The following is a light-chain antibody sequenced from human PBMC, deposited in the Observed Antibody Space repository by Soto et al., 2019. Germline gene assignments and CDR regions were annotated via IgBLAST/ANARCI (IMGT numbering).Light chain of an antibody. CDR3: QQYNSYPWT. CDR2: DVS. V-gene: IGKV1-5*01. J-gene: IGKJ1*01. Sequence: DIEMTQSPSSLSSSVGDRFTITCGASQSISSYLNWYQQKPGKAPKLLIYDVSSLESGVPSRFSGSGSGTEFTLAISSLQPDDFATYYCQQYNSYPWTFGQGTKVDI. CDR1: QSISSY.